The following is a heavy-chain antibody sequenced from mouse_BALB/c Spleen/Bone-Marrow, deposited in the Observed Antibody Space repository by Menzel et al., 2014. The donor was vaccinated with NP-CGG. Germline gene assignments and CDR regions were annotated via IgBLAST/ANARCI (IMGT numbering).Heavy chain of an antibody. V-gene: IGHV1-14*01. D-gene: IGHD2-3*01. J-gene: IGHJ4*01. CDR2: INPYNDGT. CDR1: GYTFTSYI. CDR3: ARRWPPYAMDY. Sequence: VQLQQSGPELVKPGASVKMSCKASGYTFTSYIMHWVKQKPGQGLEWIGYINPYNDGTKYNEKFKGKATLTSDKSSSTAYMELSSLTSEDSAVYYCARRWPPYAMDYWGQGTSVTVSS.